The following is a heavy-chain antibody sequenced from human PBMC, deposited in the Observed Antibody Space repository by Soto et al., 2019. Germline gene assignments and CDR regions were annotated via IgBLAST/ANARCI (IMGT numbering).Heavy chain of an antibody. CDR2: INPNGGGT. CDR3: ARDRAKQWLVRAHYGMDV. V-gene: IGHV1-2*02. D-gene: IGHD6-19*01. J-gene: IGHJ6*02. Sequence: ASVKVSCKASGYTFTSYYMHWVRQAPGQGLEWMGWINPNGGGTNYAQKFQGRVTMTRDTSISTAYMELSRLRSDDTAVYYCARDRAKQWLVRAHYGMDVWGQGTTVTVSS. CDR1: GYTFTSYY.